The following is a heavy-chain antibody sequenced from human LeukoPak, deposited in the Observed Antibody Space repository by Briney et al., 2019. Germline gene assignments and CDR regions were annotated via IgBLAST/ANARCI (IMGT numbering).Heavy chain of an antibody. CDR3: ARESPRSGYYYGDDAFDI. J-gene: IGHJ3*02. V-gene: IGHV1-2*07. Sequence: GASVKVSCKASGYTFTGYYMHWVRQAPGQGLEWMGWINPNSGGPTYAHKFQGRVTMTRDTAISTAYMELSRLRSDDTAVYYCARESPRSGYYYGDDAFDIWGLGTMVTVSP. CDR2: INPNSGGP. D-gene: IGHD3-22*01. CDR1: GYTFTGYY.